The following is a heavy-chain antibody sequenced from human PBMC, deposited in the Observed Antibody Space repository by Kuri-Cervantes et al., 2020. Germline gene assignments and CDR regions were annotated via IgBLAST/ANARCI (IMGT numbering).Heavy chain of an antibody. V-gene: IGHV3-33*01. J-gene: IGHJ6*02. CDR2: IWYDGSNK. CDR1: GFTFSSYG. CDR3: ARRRASASYGMDV. Sequence: GESLKISCAASGFTFSSYGMHWVRQAPGKGLEWVAVIWYDGSNKYYADSVKGRFTISRDNSKNTLYLQMNSLRVEDTAVYYCARRRASASYGMDVWGQGTTVTVSS.